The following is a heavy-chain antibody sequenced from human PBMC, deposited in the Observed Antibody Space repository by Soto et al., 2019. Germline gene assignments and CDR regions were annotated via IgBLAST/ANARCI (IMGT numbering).Heavy chain of an antibody. J-gene: IGHJ4*02. CDR3: ARRYSAQDH. D-gene: IGHD1-1*01. CDR1: GFAFENYY. CDR2: ISENSYHT. Sequence: QVKLVESGGGVVEPGGSLRLSCAVSGFAFENYYMTWIRQAPGKGLEWLSDISENSYHTNIADSIKGGFTISRDNAKKSLSVPMDGRRVEDTAVYYCARRYSAQDHWGRGTLVIVSS. V-gene: IGHV3-11*05.